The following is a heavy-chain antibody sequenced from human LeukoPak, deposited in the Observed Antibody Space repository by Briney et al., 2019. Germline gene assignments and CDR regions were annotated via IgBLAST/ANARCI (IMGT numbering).Heavy chain of an antibody. Sequence: GGSLRLSCAASGFTFSSYGMSWVRQAPGKGLEWVSAISGSGGSTYYADSVKGRFTISRDNSKNTLYLQMNSLRAEDTAVYYCAKSSSRGFGGDYFDYWGQGTLVTVSS. CDR3: AKSSSRGFGGDYFDY. D-gene: IGHD3-10*01. CDR1: GFTFSSYG. V-gene: IGHV3-23*01. J-gene: IGHJ4*02. CDR2: ISGSGGST.